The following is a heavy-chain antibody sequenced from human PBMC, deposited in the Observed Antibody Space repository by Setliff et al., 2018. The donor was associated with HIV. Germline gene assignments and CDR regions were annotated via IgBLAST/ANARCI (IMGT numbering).Heavy chain of an antibody. Sequence: SETLSLTCGVSGYSISSGYYWGWIRQPPGKGLEWIGSIYHNGITYYNPSLKSRVTISVDTSKRQFSLRLKSVTAADTAAYYCTRGLGDQWLGSGDIDQYRYMDVWGTATTVTVSS. CDR1: GYSISSGYY. CDR3: TRGLGDQWLGSGDIDQYRYMDV. CDR2: IYHNGIT. J-gene: IGHJ6*03. V-gene: IGHV4-38-2*01. D-gene: IGHD6-19*01.